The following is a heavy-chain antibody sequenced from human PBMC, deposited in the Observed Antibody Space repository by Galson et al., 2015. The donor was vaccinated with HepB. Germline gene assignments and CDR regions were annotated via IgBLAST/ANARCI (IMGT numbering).Heavy chain of an antibody. CDR3: ARGKYTSFDY. V-gene: IGHV6-1*01. J-gene: IGHJ4*02. CDR2: TYYRSKWSN. CDR1: GDSVSSSSVA. Sequence: CAISGDSVSSSSVAWNWIRQSSSRGLEWLGRTYYRSKWSNDYAVFVKGRIAVNLDTSTNHFSLQLNSVTPEGTAVYYCARGKYTSFDYWGQGTLVTVSS. D-gene: IGHD1-1*01.